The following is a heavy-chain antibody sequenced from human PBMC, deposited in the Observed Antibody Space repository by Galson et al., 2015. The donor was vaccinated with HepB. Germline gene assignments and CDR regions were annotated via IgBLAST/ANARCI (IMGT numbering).Heavy chain of an antibody. CDR1: GFTVSSYW. Sequence: SLRLSCADSGFTVSSYWMSWVRQAPGKGLEWVANINQDGSEKNYVDSVKGRFTISRDNSKNSVYLQINSLRVEDTAVYYCVRDILRVGATYYFDYWGQGTLVTVSS. V-gene: IGHV3-7*03. D-gene: IGHD1-26*01. J-gene: IGHJ4*02. CDR3: VRDILRVGATYYFDY. CDR2: INQDGSEK.